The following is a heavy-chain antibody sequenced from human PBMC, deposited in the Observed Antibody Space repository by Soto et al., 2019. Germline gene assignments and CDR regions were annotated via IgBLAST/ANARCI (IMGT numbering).Heavy chain of an antibody. CDR3: AKVVGGYCSGGSCYLDAFDI. D-gene: IGHD2-15*01. V-gene: IGHV3-9*01. CDR2: ISWNSGSI. J-gene: IGHJ3*02. Sequence: GGSLRLSCAASGFTFDDYAMHWVRQAPGKGLEWVSGISWNSGSIGYADSVKGRFTISRDNAKNSLYLQMNSLRAEDTALYYCAKVVGGYCSGGSCYLDAFDIWGQGTMVT. CDR1: GFTFDDYA.